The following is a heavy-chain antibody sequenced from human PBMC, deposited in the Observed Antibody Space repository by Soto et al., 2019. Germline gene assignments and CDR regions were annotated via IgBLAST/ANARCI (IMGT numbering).Heavy chain of an antibody. V-gene: IGHV5-51*01. CDR3: VRPVSTGYYSH. CDR1: GYSFTNYW. CDR2: INPADSDT. Sequence: GESLKISCEGSGYSFTNYWIGWVRQMPGKGLEWMGIINPADSDTRYSPSFQGQVTVSVDKSISTAYLQRGSLKASDTAMYYCVRPVSTGYYSHWGQGTPVTVSS. D-gene: IGHD3-9*01. J-gene: IGHJ4*02.